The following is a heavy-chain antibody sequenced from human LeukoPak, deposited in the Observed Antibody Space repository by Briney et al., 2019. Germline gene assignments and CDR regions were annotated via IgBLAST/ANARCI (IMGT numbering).Heavy chain of an antibody. CDR3: ARSARSNSFGY. V-gene: IGHV3-33*01. CDR2: IWFDGTNE. Sequence: GGSLRLSCAASGFTFSSYGMHWVRQAPGKGLEWVAIIWFDGTNEYYADSVKGRFTISRDNSKNTLYLQMNSLRAEDTAVYYCARSARSNSFGYWGQGTLVTVSS. J-gene: IGHJ4*02. CDR1: GFTFSSYG. D-gene: IGHD4-11*01.